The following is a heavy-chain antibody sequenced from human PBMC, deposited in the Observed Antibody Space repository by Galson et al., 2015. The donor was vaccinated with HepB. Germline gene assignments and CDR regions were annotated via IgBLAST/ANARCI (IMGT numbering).Heavy chain of an antibody. CDR1: GFTFTRSA. J-gene: IGHJ5*02. D-gene: IGHD3-22*01. CDR2: IVVDSGDT. CDR3: AADPYYDDRSGYSNLFDP. V-gene: IGHV1-58*01. Sequence: GFTFTRSAVQWVRQARGQRLEWMGWIVVDSGDTNYAQKFQERVTITRDMSRSTAYMELSSLRSDDTAVYYCAADPYYDDRSGYSNLFDPWGQGTLVTVSS.